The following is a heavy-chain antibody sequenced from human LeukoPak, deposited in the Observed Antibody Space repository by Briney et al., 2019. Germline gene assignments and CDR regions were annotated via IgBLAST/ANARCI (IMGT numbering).Heavy chain of an antibody. V-gene: IGHV3-7*04. D-gene: IGHD4-17*01. CDR1: GFTFSSYW. CDR2: IKEDGSEK. CDR3: ARKSDYGDFHFDC. Sequence: GGSLRLSCAASGFTFSSYWMSWVRQAPGKGPEWVANIKEDGSEKYYMDSVKGRFTTSRDNVKNSLYLQMNSLRAEDTAVYYCARKSDYGDFHFDCWGQGTQVTVS. J-gene: IGHJ4*02.